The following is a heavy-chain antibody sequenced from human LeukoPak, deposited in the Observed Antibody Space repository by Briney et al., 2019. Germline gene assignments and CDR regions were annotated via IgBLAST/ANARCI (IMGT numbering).Heavy chain of an antibody. D-gene: IGHD6-19*01. CDR1: GGSISSYF. V-gene: IGHV4-59*08. Sequence: SSETLSLTCTVSGGSISSYFWSWIRQPPGKGLEWIGYIYYSGGTNYNPSLKSRVTMSVDTPKNQFSLKLSSVTAADTAVYYCARIDRAVAGTIDYWGQGTLVTVSS. J-gene: IGHJ4*02. CDR3: ARIDRAVAGTIDY. CDR2: IYYSGGT.